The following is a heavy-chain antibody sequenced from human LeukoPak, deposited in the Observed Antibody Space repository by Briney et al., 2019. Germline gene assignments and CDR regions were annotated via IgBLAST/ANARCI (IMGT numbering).Heavy chain of an antibody. CDR3: AKDGPRYCSSTSCYSLDY. J-gene: IGHJ4*02. V-gene: IGHV3-30*18. Sequence: GGSLRLSCATSGFNFRSYWMSWVRQAPGKGLEWVAVISYDGSNKYYADSVKGRFTISRDNSKNTLYLQMNSLRAEDTAVYYCAKDGPRYCSSTSCYSLDYWGQGTLVTVSS. D-gene: IGHD2-2*02. CDR1: GFNFRSYW. CDR2: ISYDGSNK.